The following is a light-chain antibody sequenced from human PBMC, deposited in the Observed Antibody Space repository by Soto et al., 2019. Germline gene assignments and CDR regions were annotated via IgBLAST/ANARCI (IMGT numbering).Light chain of an antibody. V-gene: IGLV6-57*03. CDR2: EDD. CDR1: RGSIATNY. J-gene: IGLJ3*02. CDR3: QSYDSSNHGV. Sequence: NFMLTQPHSVSESPGKTVTISCTRSRGSIATNYVQWFQQRPGSAPIIVIYEDDQRPSGVPDRFSGSIDSSSNSASLTISGLQTEDEADYYCQSYDSSNHGVFGGGTKLTVL.